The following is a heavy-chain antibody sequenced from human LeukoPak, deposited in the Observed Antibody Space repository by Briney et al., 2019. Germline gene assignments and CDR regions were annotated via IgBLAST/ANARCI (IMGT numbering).Heavy chain of an antibody. V-gene: IGHV3-15*01. J-gene: IGHJ4*02. CDR2: IKSKSDGGTT. CDR1: GFTFSNAW. CDR3: TTDLRWELPPLDY. Sequence: SGGSLRLSCAASGFTFSNAWMSWVRQAPGKGLEWVGRIKSKSDGGTTDYGAPVKGRFTISRDDSKNTLYLQMNSLKTEDTAVYYCTTDLRWELPPLDYWGQGTLVTVSS. D-gene: IGHD1-26*01.